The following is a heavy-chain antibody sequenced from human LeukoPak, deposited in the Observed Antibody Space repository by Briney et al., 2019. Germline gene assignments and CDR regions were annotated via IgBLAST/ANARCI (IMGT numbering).Heavy chain of an antibody. V-gene: IGHV4-4*07. CDR2: VFTRGTT. D-gene: IGHD6-19*01. CDR3: ARSSLAVYFDY. Sequence: SETLSLTCAVSGYFSTAYYWNWIRQPAGKRLEWLGHVFTRGTTNYNASLEGRLTISLDTARNQFSLYLSSVTAADTAMYFCARSSLAVYFDYWGQGTLVTASS. CDR1: GYFSTAYY. J-gene: IGHJ4*02.